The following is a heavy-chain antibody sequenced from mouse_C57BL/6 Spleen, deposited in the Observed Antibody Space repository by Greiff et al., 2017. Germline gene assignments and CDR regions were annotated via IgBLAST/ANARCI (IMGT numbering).Heavy chain of an antibody. CDR2: ISSGGDYI. CDR1: GFTFSSYA. CDR3: TRDPPLTAMDC. Sequence: EVKLVESGEGLVKPGGSLKLSCAASGFTFSSYAMSWVRQTPEKRLEWVAYISSGGDYIYYADTVKGRFTISRDSARHTLYLQMSSLKSEDTAMYYCTRDPPLTAMDCWGQGTSVTVSS. V-gene: IGHV5-9-1*02. D-gene: IGHD4-1*01. J-gene: IGHJ4*01.